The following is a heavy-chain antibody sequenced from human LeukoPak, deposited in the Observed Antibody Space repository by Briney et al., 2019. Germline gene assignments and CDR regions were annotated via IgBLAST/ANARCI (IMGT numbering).Heavy chain of an antibody. CDR2: MSYDGSNK. Sequence: GGSLRLSCAASGFIFSSYAMHWVRQAPGKGLEWVAVMSYDGSNKHYADSVKGRFTISRDNSKNTLYLQMNSLRAEDTTVYYCARGRDGYNSIAYWGQGTLVTVSS. D-gene: IGHD5-24*01. CDR1: GFIFSSYA. V-gene: IGHV3-30-3*01. J-gene: IGHJ4*02. CDR3: ARGRDGYNSIAY.